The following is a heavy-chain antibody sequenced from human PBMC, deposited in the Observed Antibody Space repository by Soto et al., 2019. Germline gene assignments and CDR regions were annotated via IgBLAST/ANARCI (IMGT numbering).Heavy chain of an antibody. Sequence: PGGSLRLSCAASGFTFSDYVMYWVRQAPGKGLEYGSAISSNAGRTYYADSVKGRFTISRDDSKNTLYLQMNSLKTGDTAVYYCTTDSDYYYDSSGLMGYFDYWGQGTLVTVSS. V-gene: IGHV3-64*04. CDR3: TTDSDYYYDSSGLMGYFDY. CDR1: GFTFSDYV. CDR2: ISSNAGRT. D-gene: IGHD3-22*01. J-gene: IGHJ4*02.